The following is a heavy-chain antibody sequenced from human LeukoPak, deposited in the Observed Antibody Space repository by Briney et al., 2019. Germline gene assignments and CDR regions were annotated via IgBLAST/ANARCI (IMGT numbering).Heavy chain of an antibody. CDR1: GYTFTGYY. J-gene: IGHJ6*03. CDR2: MNPNSGNT. Sequence: GASVKVSCKASGYTFTGYYMHWVRQAPGQGLEWMGWMNPNSGNTGYAQKFQGRVTMTRNTSISTAYMELSSLRSEDTAVYYCARTVSGWYWGGGDYYYYMDVWGKGTTVTISS. D-gene: IGHD6-19*01. V-gene: IGHV1-8*02. CDR3: ARTVSGWYWGGGDYYYYMDV.